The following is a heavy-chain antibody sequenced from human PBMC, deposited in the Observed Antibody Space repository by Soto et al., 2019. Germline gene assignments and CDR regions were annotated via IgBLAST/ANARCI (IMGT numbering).Heavy chain of an antibody. CDR2: ITRSSSTM. D-gene: IGHD2-15*01. V-gene: IGHV3-48*01. CDR3: ARGREYCSGDNCYETGPDY. Sequence: WGSLRLSCAASGFSFSSYTMNWVRQAPGKGLEWISSITRSSSTMYYRDSVKGRFTISRDNAKTSLYLQMNSLRVEDSAVYYCARGREYCSGDNCYETGPDYWGQGTLVTVSS. J-gene: IGHJ4*02. CDR1: GFSFSSYT.